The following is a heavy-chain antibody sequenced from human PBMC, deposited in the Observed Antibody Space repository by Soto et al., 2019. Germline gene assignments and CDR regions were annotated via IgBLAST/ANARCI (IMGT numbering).Heavy chain of an antibody. CDR2: LRSKRDGGAT. D-gene: IGHD1-1*01. CDR3: NAGRNTRGAQPFDY. CDR1: DFTFGDTP. V-gene: IGHV3-15*01. J-gene: IGHJ4*01. Sequence: EVHLVQSGGDLVKPGGSLRLSCAASDFTFGDTPMNWVRQAPGKGLEWVGRLRSKRDGGATDFTAAVRGRFTISRDASTNTLNLQIDNLKIEDTALYYFNAGRNTRGAQPFDYRGQGTLVTVSS.